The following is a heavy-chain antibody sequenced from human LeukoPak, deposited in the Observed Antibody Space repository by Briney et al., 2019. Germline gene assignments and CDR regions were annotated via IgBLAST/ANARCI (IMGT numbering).Heavy chain of an antibody. D-gene: IGHD5-24*01. CDR2: MNPNSGNT. Sequence: ASVKVSCKASGYTFTSYDINWVRQATGQGLEWVGWMNPNSGNTGYAQKFQGRVTITRNTSISTAYMELSSLRSEDTAVYYCARALLEMATITDWFDPWGQGTLVTVSS. CDR3: ARALLEMATITDWFDP. V-gene: IGHV1-8*03. CDR1: GYTFTSYD. J-gene: IGHJ5*02.